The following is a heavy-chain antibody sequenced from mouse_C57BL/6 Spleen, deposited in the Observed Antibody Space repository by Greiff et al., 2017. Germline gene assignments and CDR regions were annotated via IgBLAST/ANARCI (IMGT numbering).Heavy chain of an antibody. CDR2: INPGSGGT. V-gene: IGHV1-54*01. CDR3: AREGLLQNFDV. Sequence: VKLQQSGAELVRPGTSVKVSCKASGYAFTNYLIEWVKQRPGQGLEWIGVINPGSGGTNYNEKFKGKATLTADKSSSTAYMQLSSLTSEDSAVYCCAREGLLQNFDVWGTGTTVTVSS. J-gene: IGHJ1*03. D-gene: IGHD2-3*01. CDR1: GYAFTNYL.